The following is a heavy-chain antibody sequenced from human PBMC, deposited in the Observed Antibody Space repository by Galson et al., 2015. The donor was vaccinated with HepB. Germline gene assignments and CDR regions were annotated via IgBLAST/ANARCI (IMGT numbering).Heavy chain of an antibody. V-gene: IGHV1-69*13. Sequence: SVKVSCKASGGTFSSYAISWVRQAPGQGLEWMGGIIPIFGTANYAQKFQGRVTITADESTSTAYMELSSLRSEDTAVYYCARDQRDNIWGSYRYYYYMDVWGKGTTVTVSS. CDR1: GGTFSSYA. J-gene: IGHJ6*03. D-gene: IGHD3-16*02. CDR2: IIPIFGTA. CDR3: ARDQRDNIWGSYRYYYYMDV.